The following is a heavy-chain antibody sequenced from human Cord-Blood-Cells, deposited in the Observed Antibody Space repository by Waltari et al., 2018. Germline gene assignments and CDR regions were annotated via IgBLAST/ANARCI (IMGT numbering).Heavy chain of an antibody. V-gene: IGHV4-59*01. CDR3: ARLLSGSYYYYYGMDV. J-gene: IGHJ6*02. CDR1: GASISSYY. Sequence: QVQLQESGAGLVKPSETLSLTCTVSGASISSYYWSWIRPPPGKGLEWIGYIYYSGSTNYNPSLKSRVTISVDTSKNQFSLKLSSVTAADTAVYYCARLLSGSYYYYYGMDVWGQGTTVTVSS. D-gene: IGHD1-26*01. CDR2: IYYSGST.